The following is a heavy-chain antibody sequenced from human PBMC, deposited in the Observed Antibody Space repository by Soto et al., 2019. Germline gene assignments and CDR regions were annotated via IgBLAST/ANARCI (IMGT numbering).Heavy chain of an antibody. V-gene: IGHV3-30-3*01. CDR3: ASFGVSLLWFGEPPNGFDP. D-gene: IGHD3-10*01. CDR2: ISYDGSNK. Sequence: ALRLSCAASGFTFSSYAMHWVRQAPGKGLEWVAVISYDGSNKYYADSVKGRFTISRDNSKNTLYLQMNSLRAEDTAVYYCASFGVSLLWFGEPPNGFDPWGQGTLVTVSS. J-gene: IGHJ5*02. CDR1: GFTFSSYA.